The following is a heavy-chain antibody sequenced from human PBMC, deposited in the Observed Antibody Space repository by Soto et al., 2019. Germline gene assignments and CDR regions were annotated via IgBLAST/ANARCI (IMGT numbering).Heavy chain of an antibody. D-gene: IGHD5-18*01. CDR2: INHSGST. V-gene: IGHV4-34*01. Sequence: PSETLSLTCAVYGGSFSGYYWSWIRQPPGKGLEWIGEINHSGSTNYNPSLKSRVTISVDTSKNQFSLKLSSVTAADTAVYYCASVTKKQLWSPVVMAVWGKGTTVTVSS. CDR1: GGSFSGYY. CDR3: ASVTKKQLWSPVVMAV. J-gene: IGHJ6*03.